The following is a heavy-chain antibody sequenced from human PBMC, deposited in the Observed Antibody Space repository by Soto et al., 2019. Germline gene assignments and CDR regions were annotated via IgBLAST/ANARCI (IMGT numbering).Heavy chain of an antibody. V-gene: IGHV3-23*01. D-gene: IGHD3-16*01. CDR2: ISGSAGTI. CDR3: PNWGKSGSDY. Sequence: GGSLRLSCAASGFSFSNYAMSWVRQAPGKGLEWVSGISGSAGTIYYTESLRGRFTISRDNSQNTLYLQMNSLRAEDTAIYYSPNWGKSGSDYSGQGTRVTVSS. J-gene: IGHJ4*02. CDR1: GFSFSNYA.